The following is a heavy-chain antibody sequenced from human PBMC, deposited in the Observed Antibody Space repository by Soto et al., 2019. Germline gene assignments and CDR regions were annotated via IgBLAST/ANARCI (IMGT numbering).Heavy chain of an antibody. CDR1: GYTFTNYG. CDR3: ARDPAAASFAF. J-gene: IGHJ4*02. V-gene: IGHV1-18*01. CDR2: INTSNDNK. D-gene: IGHD2-15*01. Sequence: ASVKVSCKASGYTFTNYGISWVRQAPGEGLEWVGWINTSNDNKLYAQKLQGRLTLTTDTSTSTAYMALPTLRSDDTAVYCCARDPAAASFAFWAQGTLVTVSS.